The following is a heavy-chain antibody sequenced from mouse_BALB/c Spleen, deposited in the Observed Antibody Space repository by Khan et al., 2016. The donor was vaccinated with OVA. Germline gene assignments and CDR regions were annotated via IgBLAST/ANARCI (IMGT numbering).Heavy chain of an antibody. CDR1: GYSFTSYW. V-gene: IGHV1-7*01. J-gene: IGHJ3*01. CDR2: INPSTDYT. CDR3: TNHGSSSAWFTY. D-gene: IGHD1-1*01. Sequence: VQLQESGAELAKPGASVKMSCKASGYSFTSYWMHWVKQRPGQGLEWIGYINPSTDYTEYNQKFKDKATLTADKSSSTAYMQLTILTSEDSAFDTLTNHGSSSAWFTYWGQGTLVTVSA.